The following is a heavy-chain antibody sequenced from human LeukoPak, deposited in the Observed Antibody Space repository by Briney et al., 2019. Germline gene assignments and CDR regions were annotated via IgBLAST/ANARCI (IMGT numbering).Heavy chain of an antibody. D-gene: IGHD6-6*01. V-gene: IGHV4-39*01. J-gene: IGHJ4*02. CDR1: GGSISSSSYY. CDR2: IYHSGST. Sequence: PSETLSLTCTVSGGSISSSSYYWGWIRQPPGKGLEWIGNIYHSGSTYYNPSLKSRSTLFVDTSKNQFSLRLSSVTAADTAVYYCARRDGRGSSIHFDYWGQGALVTVSS. CDR3: ARRDGRGSSIHFDY.